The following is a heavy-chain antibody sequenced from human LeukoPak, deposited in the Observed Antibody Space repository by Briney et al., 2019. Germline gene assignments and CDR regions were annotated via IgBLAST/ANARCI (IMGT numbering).Heavy chain of an antibody. D-gene: IGHD1-26*01. V-gene: IGHV3-7*03. Sequence: GGPLRLSCAASEFIFSNYWMSWVRQAPGKGLEWVANIKQDGSEKYFVDSVKGRFTISRDNAKNSLYLQMNSLRAEDTAVYYCARGTVGGSYFDYWGQGTLVTVSS. CDR2: IKQDGSEK. CDR3: ARGTVGGSYFDY. CDR1: EFIFSNYW. J-gene: IGHJ4*02.